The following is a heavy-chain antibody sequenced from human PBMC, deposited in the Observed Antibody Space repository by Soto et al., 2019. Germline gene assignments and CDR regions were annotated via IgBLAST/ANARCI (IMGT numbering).Heavy chain of an antibody. CDR1: GLTFSNYG. CDR2: IDGSGGST. J-gene: IGHJ4*02. V-gene: IGHV3-23*01. Sequence: EVQLLESGGGLVQPGRSLRLSCAASGLTFSNYGMKWVRQAPGKGLEWVSGIDGSGGSTYYADSVKGRFTISRDNSKNTLYLQMNSLRAEDTAVYDCAGGLDYWGQGTLVTVSS. CDR3: AGGLDY.